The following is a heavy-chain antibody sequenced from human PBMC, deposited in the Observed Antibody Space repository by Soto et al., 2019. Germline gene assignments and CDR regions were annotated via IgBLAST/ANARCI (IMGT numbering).Heavy chain of an antibody. CDR2: INAGNGNT. Sequence: GASVKVSCKASGYTFTSYAMHWVRQAPGQRLEWMGWINAGNGNTKYSQKFQGRVTITRDTSASTAYMELSSLRSEDTAVYYCARVGYSSPANGAGMDVWGQGTTVTVSS. D-gene: IGHD6-13*01. J-gene: IGHJ6*02. CDR1: GYTFTSYA. CDR3: ARVGYSSPANGAGMDV. V-gene: IGHV1-3*01.